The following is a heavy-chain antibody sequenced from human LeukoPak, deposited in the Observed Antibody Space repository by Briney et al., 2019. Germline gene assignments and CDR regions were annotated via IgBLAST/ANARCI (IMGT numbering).Heavy chain of an antibody. D-gene: IGHD3-10*01. CDR2: IYPGDSDT. J-gene: IGHJ4*02. CDR1: GYSFTSYW. V-gene: IGHV5-51*01. Sequence: GESLKISCKGSGYSFTSYWIGWVRQMPGKGLEWMGIIYPGDSDTRYSPSFQGQVTISADKSISTAYLPWSSLKTADTAMYYYARLLRWFGELYVDYWGQGTLVTVSS. CDR3: ARLLRWFGELYVDY.